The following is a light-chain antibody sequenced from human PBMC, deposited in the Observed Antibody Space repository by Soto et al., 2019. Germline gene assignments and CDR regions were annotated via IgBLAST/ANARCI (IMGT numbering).Light chain of an antibody. CDR1: QSISNN. V-gene: IGKV3-15*01. Sequence: EIVMTQSPATLSVSPGERATLSCRTSQSISNNLAWYHQRPGQAPRLLIFGASTRATGIPARFSGSGSGTEFTLTISSLQSEDFAVYYCQQYNNWWTFGQGTKVEIK. CDR3: QQYNNWWT. CDR2: GAS. J-gene: IGKJ1*01.